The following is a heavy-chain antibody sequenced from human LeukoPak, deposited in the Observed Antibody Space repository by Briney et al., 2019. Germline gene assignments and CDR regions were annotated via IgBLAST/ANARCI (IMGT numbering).Heavy chain of an antibody. CDR3: AKVARRGIAMVRGVAYFDY. CDR2: ISGSGGST. V-gene: IGHV3-23*01. J-gene: IGHJ4*02. CDR1: GFTFSSYA. D-gene: IGHD3-10*01. Sequence: GGSLRLSCAASGFTFSSYAMSWVRQAPGKGLEWVSAISGSGGSTYYSDSMKGRLTISRENSKNTLYLQMNSLRAEDTAVYYCAKVARRGIAMVRGVAYFDYWGQGTLVTVSS.